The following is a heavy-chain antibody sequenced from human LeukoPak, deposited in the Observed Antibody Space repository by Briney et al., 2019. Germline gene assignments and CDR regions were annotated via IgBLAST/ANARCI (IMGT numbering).Heavy chain of an antibody. D-gene: IGHD3-22*01. CDR3: AKDQVWIVVGSFDY. Sequence: PGGSLRLSCAASGFTFSSYVMAWVRQAPGKGLDWVSSIGVSGRTSYPDSVKGRFTISRDNSKNTLYLQMSSLRAEDTAIYYCAKDQVWIVVGSFDYWGQGTLVTVSS. J-gene: IGHJ4*02. CDR2: IGVSGRT. CDR1: GFTFSSYV. V-gene: IGHV3-23*01.